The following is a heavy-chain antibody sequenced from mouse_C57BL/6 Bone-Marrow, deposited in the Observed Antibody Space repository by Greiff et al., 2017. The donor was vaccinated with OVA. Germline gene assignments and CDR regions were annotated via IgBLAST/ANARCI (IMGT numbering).Heavy chain of an antibody. CDR3: TTLLLTY. Sequence: VQLQQSGAELVRPGASVKLSCTASGFNIKDDYMHWVKQGPEQGLEWIGWIDPENGDTEYASKFQGKATITADTSSNTAYLQLSSLTSEDTAVYYCTTLLLTYWGQGTLVTVSA. V-gene: IGHV14-4*01. D-gene: IGHD1-1*01. CDR1: GFNIKDDY. J-gene: IGHJ3*01. CDR2: IDPENGDT.